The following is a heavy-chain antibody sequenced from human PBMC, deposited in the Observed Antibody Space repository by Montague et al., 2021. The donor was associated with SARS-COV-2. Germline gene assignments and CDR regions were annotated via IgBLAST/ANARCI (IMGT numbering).Heavy chain of an antibody. V-gene: IGHV3-30-3*01. CDR3: ARDSRNPELLWFGELFYNWFDP. D-gene: IGHD3-10*01. J-gene: IGHJ5*02. Sequence: SLRLSCAASGFTFSSYAMHWVRQAPGKGLEWVAVISYDGGNKYYADSVKGRLTISRDNSKNTLYLQMNSLRAEDTAVYYCARDSRNPELLWFGELFYNWFDPWGQGTLVTVSS. CDR1: GFTFSSYA. CDR2: ISYDGGNK.